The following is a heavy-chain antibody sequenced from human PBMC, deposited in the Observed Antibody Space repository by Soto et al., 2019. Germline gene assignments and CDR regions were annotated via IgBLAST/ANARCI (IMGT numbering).Heavy chain of an antibody. CDR1: GFTLSIYW. CDR3: ARSSSGYFDT. J-gene: IGHJ4*02. Sequence: SGGGLVQTGGSLRLSCAASGFTLSIYWMSWVRQAPGKGLEWVANIKQDGSERYYVNSVMGRFTVSRDNANNSLFLQMNRLRAEDTAVYYCARSSSGYFDTWGQGTLVTVSS. CDR2: IKQDGSER. D-gene: IGHD3-22*01. V-gene: IGHV3-7*05.